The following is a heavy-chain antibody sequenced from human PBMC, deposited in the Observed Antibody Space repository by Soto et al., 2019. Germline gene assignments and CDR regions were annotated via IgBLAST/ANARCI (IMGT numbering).Heavy chain of an antibody. CDR1: GYTFTSYA. Sequence: ASVKVSCKASGYTFTSYAMHWVRQAPGQRLEWMGWINAGNGNTKYSQKFQGRVTITRDTSASTAYMELSSLRSEDTAVYYCARTYCSSTSCYTAFDIWGQGTMVTVS. V-gene: IGHV1-3*01. D-gene: IGHD2-2*02. J-gene: IGHJ3*02. CDR3: ARTYCSSTSCYTAFDI. CDR2: INAGNGNT.